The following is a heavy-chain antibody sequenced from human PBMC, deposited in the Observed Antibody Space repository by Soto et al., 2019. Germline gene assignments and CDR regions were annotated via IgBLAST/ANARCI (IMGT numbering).Heavy chain of an antibody. V-gene: IGHV3-33*01. CDR1: DFAFRLHG. D-gene: IGHD3-10*01. J-gene: IGHJ6*02. Sequence: QVHLVESGGGVVQPGGSLTLSCSVSDFAFRLHGIHWVRHTPGKGLEWVAMIWHDGTRKYFRDSVRGRFTISRDSAKNKVYLQMNNLRVDDSALYFCARDRSSSYSYAMDLWGQGTTVTVSS. CDR2: IWHDGTRK. CDR3: ARDRSSSYSYAMDL.